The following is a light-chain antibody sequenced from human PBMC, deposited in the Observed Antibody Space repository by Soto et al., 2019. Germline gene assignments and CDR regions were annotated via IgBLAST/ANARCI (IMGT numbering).Light chain of an antibody. CDR3: QSYDSSLSAVV. CDR2: GNS. CDR1: SSNIGAGYD. J-gene: IGLJ2*01. Sequence: QSVLTQPPSVSGAPGQRVTISCTGSSSNIGAGYDVHWYQQLPGTAPKLLIYGNSNRPSGVPDRFSGSKSGTSASLAITGLQAEDDADYCCQSYDSSLSAVVFGGGTKLTVL. V-gene: IGLV1-40*01.